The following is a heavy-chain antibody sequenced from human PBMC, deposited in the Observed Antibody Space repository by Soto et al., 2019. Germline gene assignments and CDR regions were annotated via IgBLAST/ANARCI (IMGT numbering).Heavy chain of an antibody. CDR1: GDTFSSYA. CDR3: ARDPLSSFAMDL. CDR2: IIPTFGRT. J-gene: IGHJ6*02. V-gene: IGHV1-69*13. D-gene: IGHD3-10*02. Sequence: ASVKVSCKASGDTFSSYAISWVRQAPGKGLEWMGKIIPTFGRTNYAQKFQGRLSISADDSTSTAYIELTSLESEDTAVYYCARDPLSSFAMDLWGQGTTVTVSS.